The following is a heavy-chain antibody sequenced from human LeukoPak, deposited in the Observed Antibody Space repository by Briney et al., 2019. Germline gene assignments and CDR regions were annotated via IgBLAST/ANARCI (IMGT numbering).Heavy chain of an antibody. CDR1: GFTFSSYS. CDR2: ISSSSSTI. J-gene: IGHJ4*02. V-gene: IGHV3-48*04. CDR3: ARLHSSGWSNFDY. Sequence: PGGSLRLSCAASGFTFSSYSMNWVRQAPGKGLEWVSYISSSSSTIYYADSVKGRFTISRDNAKNSLYLQMNSLRAEGTAVYYCARLHSSGWSNFDYWGQGTLVTVSS. D-gene: IGHD6-19*01.